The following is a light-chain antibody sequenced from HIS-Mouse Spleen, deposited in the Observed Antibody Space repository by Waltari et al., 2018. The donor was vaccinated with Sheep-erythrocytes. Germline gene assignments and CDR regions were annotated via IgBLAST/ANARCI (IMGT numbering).Light chain of an antibody. J-gene: IGLJ2*01. CDR3: CSYAGSYTLV. V-gene: IGLV2-23*01. CDR1: SSDVGSYNL. Sequence: QSALTRPASVSGSPGQSITISCTGTSSDVGSYNLVSWYQQHPGKAPKLMIYEGSKRPSGVSNRFSGSKSGNTASLTISGLQAEDEADYYCCSYAGSYTLVFGGGTKLTVL. CDR2: EGS.